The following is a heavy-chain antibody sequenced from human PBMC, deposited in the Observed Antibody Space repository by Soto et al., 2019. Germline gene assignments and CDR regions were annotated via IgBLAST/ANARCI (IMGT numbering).Heavy chain of an antibody. V-gene: IGHV3-7*04. CDR2: IKQDGRDK. CDR1: GFTFNLHW. CDR3: ETAPEYYKFGVDV. D-gene: IGHD3-10*01. J-gene: IGHJ6*02. Sequence: EVQLVESGGGLVQPGGSLRLSCAGSGFTFNLHWMTWVRQAPGKGLEWVGNIKQDGRDKYYVDSVKGRFTISRDNAKKSVFLQMNSQIVEEPAVYYCETAPEYYKFGVDVRGQGTTVTVSS.